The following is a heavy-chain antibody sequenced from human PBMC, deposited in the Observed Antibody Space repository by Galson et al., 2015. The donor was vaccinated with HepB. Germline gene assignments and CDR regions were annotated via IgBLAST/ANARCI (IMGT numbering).Heavy chain of an antibody. CDR2: IIPNSGGT. Sequence: SVKVSCKASGYIFTGYYMHWVRQAPGQGLEWMGWIIPNSGGTNSAQKFQGRVTMTRDTSLSTAYMELSSLKSDDTAVYYCAREGLGARQFDYWGQGTLVTVSS. CDR3: AREGLGARQFDY. CDR1: GYIFTGYY. V-gene: IGHV1-2*02. J-gene: IGHJ4*02. D-gene: IGHD6-6*01.